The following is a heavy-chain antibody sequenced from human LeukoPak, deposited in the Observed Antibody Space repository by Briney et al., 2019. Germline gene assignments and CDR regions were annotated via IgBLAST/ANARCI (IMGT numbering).Heavy chain of an antibody. J-gene: IGHJ5*02. V-gene: IGHV4-4*02. Sequence: PSETLSLTCAVSGGSISSSNWWSWVRQPPGKGLEWIGEIYHSGSTNYNPSLKSRVTISVDKSKNQFSLKLSSVTAADTAVYYCATTPITMVRGVRAWFDPWGQGTLVTVSS. CDR1: GGSISSSNW. CDR3: ATTPITMVRGVRAWFDP. D-gene: IGHD3-10*01. CDR2: IYHSGST.